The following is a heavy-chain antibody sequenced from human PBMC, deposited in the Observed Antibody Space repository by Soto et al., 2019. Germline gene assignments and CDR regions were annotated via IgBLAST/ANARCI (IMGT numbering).Heavy chain of an antibody. CDR2: ISGSAATT. J-gene: IGHJ4*02. CDR1: GFTFSSYA. V-gene: IGHV3-23*01. CDR3: ARDRSYYDSSGSYSPPY. Sequence: PWGSLRLSCAAFGFTFSSYAMNWVRQAPGKGLEWVSAISGSAATTHFADSVKGRFTISRDNSKNTLYLQMNSLGAEDTAVYYCARDRSYYDSSGSYSPPYWGQGTLVTVSS. D-gene: IGHD3-22*01.